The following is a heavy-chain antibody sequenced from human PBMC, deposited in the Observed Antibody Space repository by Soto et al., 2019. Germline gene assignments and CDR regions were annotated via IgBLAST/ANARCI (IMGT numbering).Heavy chain of an antibody. V-gene: IGHV3-23*01. D-gene: IGHD3-3*01. CDR3: AKHDRRFLEWLCFDY. J-gene: IGHJ4*02. CDR1: GFTFSSYA. CDR2: ISGSGGST. Sequence: GGSLRLSCAASGFTFSSYAMSWVRQAPGKGLEWVSAISGSGGSTYYADSVKGRFTISRDNSKNTLYLQMNSLRAEDTAVYYCAKHDRRFLEWLCFDYWGQGTLVTVSS.